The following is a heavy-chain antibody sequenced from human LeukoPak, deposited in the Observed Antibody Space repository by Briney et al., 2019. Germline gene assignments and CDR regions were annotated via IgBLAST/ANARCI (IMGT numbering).Heavy chain of an antibody. CDR2: ISGGGGST. Sequence: GGSLRLSCAASGFTFSSYAMSWVRQAPGKGLEWVSAISGGGGSTNYADSVKGRLTISRDNSKNTLYLQMNSLRAEDTAVYYCAKSSKAAPNYYFDYWGQGALVTVSS. J-gene: IGHJ4*02. CDR1: GFTFSSYA. CDR3: AKSSKAAPNYYFDY. V-gene: IGHV3-23*01. D-gene: IGHD6-25*01.